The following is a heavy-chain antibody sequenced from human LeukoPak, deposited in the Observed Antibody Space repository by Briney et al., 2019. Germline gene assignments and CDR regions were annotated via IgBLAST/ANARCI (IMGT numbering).Heavy chain of an antibody. D-gene: IGHD3-22*01. CDR2: ISGSGGST. V-gene: IGHV3-23*01. CDR3: ARSSERKYYFDY. Sequence: QPGGSLRLSCAASGFTFSSYAMSWVRQAPGKGLEWVSAISGSGGSTYYAESVKGRFTITRDNSKKTLYLQMNSLRAEDTAVYYCARSSERKYYFDYWGQGTLVTVSS. J-gene: IGHJ4*02. CDR1: GFTFSSYA.